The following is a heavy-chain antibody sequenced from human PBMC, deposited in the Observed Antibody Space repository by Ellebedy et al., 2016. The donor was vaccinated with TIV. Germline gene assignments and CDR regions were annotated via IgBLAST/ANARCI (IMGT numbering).Heavy chain of an antibody. J-gene: IGHJ1*01. CDR2: IYYSGSA. CDR1: GVSIRESIYY. CDR3: ASPDLVRGAAGGNAEYFQH. V-gene: IGHV4-39*01. Sequence: MPSETLSLTCTVPGVSIRESIYYWGWIRQPPGKGLEWIGSIYYSGSAHYNPSLKRRVTISINMSKNQFSLKLTSVTAADTAMYHCASPDLVRGAAGGNAEYFQHWGQGSLVTVSS. D-gene: IGHD6-13*01.